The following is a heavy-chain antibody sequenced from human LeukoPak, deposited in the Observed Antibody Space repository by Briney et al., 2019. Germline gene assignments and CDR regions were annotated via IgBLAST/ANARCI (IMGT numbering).Heavy chain of an antibody. CDR1: GFTFSNFD. CDR3: SRGGAPAGYAYDI. J-gene: IGHJ3*02. D-gene: IGHD6-13*01. V-gene: IGHV3-13*01. Sequence: GGSLRLSCATSGFTFSNFDLHWVRQATGEGLEWVSAIGTAGDTYYPDSVKGRVTISRDNAKNSFYLQMNNLRAGDTAVYYCSRGGAPAGYAYDIWGHGTVVTVSS. CDR2: IGTAGDT.